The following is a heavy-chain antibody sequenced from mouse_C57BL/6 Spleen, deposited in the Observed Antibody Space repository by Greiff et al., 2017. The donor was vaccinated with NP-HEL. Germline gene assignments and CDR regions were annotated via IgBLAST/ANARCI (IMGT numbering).Heavy chain of an antibody. Sequence: VQLQQSGAELVKPGASVKISCKASGYAFSSYWMNWVKQRPGKGLEWIGQIYPGDGDTTYNGKVKGKGTLTAAKSSSTAYMQRSSLTSEDYAVYYCARRYYGTLGAMDYWGQGPSVTVSS. D-gene: IGHD1-1*01. CDR1: GYAFSSYW. J-gene: IGHJ4*01. CDR3: ARRYYGTLGAMDY. V-gene: IGHV1-80*01. CDR2: IYPGDGDT.